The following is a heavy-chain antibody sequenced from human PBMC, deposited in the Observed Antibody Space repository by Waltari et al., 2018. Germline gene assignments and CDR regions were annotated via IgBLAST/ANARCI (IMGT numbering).Heavy chain of an antibody. CDR2: ISGSGGST. CDR3: AKDLLGQQLPPEWGY. CDR1: GFTFSSYA. J-gene: IGHJ4*02. V-gene: IGHV3-23*01. D-gene: IGHD6-13*01. Sequence: EVQLLESGGGLVQPGGSLRLSCAASGFTFSSYAMGWVRQAPGKGLEWVSAISGSGGSTYYADSVKGRFTISRDNSKNTLYLQMNSLRAEDTAVYYCAKDLLGQQLPPEWGYWGQGTLVTVSS.